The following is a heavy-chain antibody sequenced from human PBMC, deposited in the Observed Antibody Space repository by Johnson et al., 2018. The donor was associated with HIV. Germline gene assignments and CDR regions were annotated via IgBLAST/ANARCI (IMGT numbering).Heavy chain of an antibody. CDR3: ARSPRAAEGAFDI. CDR2: ISYDDINT. D-gene: IGHD6-13*01. Sequence: QMLLVESGGGVVQPGESLRLSCAASGFTFANYGMHWVRPAPGKGLEWVAVISYDDINTYYADSVKGRITISRDNSKNTLSLQMNSLRAEDTAVYYCARSPRAAEGAFDIWGQGTMVTVSS. V-gene: IGHV3-30*19. CDR1: GFTFANYG. J-gene: IGHJ3*02.